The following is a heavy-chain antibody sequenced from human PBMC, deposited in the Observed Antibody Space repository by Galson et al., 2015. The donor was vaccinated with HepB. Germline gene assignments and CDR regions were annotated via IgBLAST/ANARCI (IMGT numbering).Heavy chain of an antibody. CDR2: INTNTGNP. CDR1: GYTFTNYA. Sequence: SVKVSCKASGYTFTNYALNWVRQAHGQGLEWMGWINTNTGNPTYAQGFTGRIVFSLDTSVSTTYLQISSLKADDTAGYYCARAEGDVYYYVGYWGQGTLVTVSS. CDR3: ARAEGDVYYYVGY. V-gene: IGHV7-4-1*02. D-gene: IGHD2-21*01. J-gene: IGHJ4*02.